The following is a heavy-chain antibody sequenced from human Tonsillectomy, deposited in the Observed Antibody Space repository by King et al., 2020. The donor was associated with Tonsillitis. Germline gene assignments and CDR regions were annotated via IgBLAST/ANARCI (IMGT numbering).Heavy chain of an antibody. CDR1: GGTISDSHYY. V-gene: IGHV4-39*01. CDR2: IYYSGST. D-gene: IGHD4-17*01. J-gene: IGHJ4*02. Sequence: LQLQESGPGLVKSSETLSLTCTVSGGTISDSHYYWGWIRQPPGKGLEWIGNIYYSGSTYYNPSLKSRLTISVDTSKNQFSRNLSSVTAADTAVYYCARLGGVRDSDYGGGFNYWGQGTLVTVSS. CDR3: ARLGGVRDSDYGGGFNY.